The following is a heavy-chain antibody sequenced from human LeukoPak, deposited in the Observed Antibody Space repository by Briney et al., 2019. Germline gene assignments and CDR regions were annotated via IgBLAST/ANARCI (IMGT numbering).Heavy chain of an antibody. V-gene: IGHV1-18*01. CDR1: GGTFSRYA. CDR3: ARGVGATTLWYFDL. J-gene: IGHJ2*01. CDR2: ISGYNGNT. D-gene: IGHD1-26*01. Sequence: ASVTVSCKASGGTFSRYAISWVRKAPGQGLEWMGWISGYNGNTKYAQKLQGRVTMTTDTSTSTAYMELRSLRSDDTAVYYCARGVGATTLWYFDLWGRGTLVTVSS.